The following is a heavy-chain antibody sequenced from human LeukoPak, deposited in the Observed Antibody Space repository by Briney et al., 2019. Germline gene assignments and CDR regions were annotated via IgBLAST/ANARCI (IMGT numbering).Heavy chain of an antibody. J-gene: IGHJ4*02. CDR2: ISSSSSTI. CDR1: GFTFSSYA. Sequence: GGSLRLSCAASGFTFSSYAMSWVRQAPGKGLEWVSAISSSSSTIYYADSVKGRFTISRDNAKNSLYLQMNSLRAEDTAVYYCARVELYYFDYWGQGTLVTVSS. V-gene: IGHV3-48*04. D-gene: IGHD1-26*01. CDR3: ARVELYYFDY.